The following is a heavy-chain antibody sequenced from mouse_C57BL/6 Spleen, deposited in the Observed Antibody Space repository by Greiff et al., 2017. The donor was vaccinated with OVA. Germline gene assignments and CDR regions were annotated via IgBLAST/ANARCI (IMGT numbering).Heavy chain of an antibody. J-gene: IGHJ3*01. CDR1: GYAFSSYW. CDR2: IYPGDGDT. Sequence: QVQLKQSGAELVKPGASVKISCKASGYAFSSYWMNWVKQRPGKGLEWIGQIYPGDGDTNYNGKFKDKATLTADKSSSTAYMQLSSLTSEDSAVYYCAYSSGYDGFAYWGQGTLVTVSA. CDR3: AYSSGYDGFAY. V-gene: IGHV1-80*01. D-gene: IGHD3-2*02.